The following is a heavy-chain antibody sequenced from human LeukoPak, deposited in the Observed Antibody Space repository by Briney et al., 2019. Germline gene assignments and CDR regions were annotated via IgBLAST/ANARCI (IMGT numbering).Heavy chain of an antibody. J-gene: IGHJ4*02. Sequence: SQTLSLTCALSGDSVSSNSAAWNWLRQSPSRGLEWLGRTYYRSKWYSDSAVSVKSRITINPDTSKNQFPLQLNSVTPEDTAVYYCASQYGSRQFDSWGQGTLVTVSS. V-gene: IGHV6-1*01. D-gene: IGHD3-10*01. CDR1: GDSVSSNSAA. CDR3: ASQYGSRQFDS. CDR2: TYYRSKWYS.